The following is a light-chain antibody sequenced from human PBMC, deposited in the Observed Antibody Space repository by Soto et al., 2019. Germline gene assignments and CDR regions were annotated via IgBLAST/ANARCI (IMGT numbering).Light chain of an antibody. CDR3: QESFSIWWT. J-gene: IGKJ1*01. CDR2: AAS. Sequence: EIQMTQSPSSLSASIGDRVTINCRTSQSINIYLNWYQQKPGKAPKLLINAASRLQSGVPSRFSGSGSGTNFTLTISSLQAEDFATYYCQESFSIWWTFGQGTKVGIK. CDR1: QSINIY. V-gene: IGKV1-39*01.